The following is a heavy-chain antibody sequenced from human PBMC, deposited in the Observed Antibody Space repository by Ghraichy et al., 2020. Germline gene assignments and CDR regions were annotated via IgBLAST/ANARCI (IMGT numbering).Heavy chain of an antibody. J-gene: IGHJ3*02. V-gene: IGHV3-33*01. CDR3: ARDMRQEVAFDI. CDR1: GFTFSSYG. D-gene: IGHD2-2*01. Sequence: GGSLRLSCAASGFTFSSYGMHWVRQAPGKGLEWVAVIWYDGSNKYYADSVKGRFTIPRDNSKNTLYLQMNSLRAEDTAVYYCARDMRQEVAFDIWGQGTMVTVSS. CDR2: IWYDGSNK.